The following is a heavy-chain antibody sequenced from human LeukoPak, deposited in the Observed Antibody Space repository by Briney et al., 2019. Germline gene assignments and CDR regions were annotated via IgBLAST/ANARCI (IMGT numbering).Heavy chain of an antibody. V-gene: IGHV3-48*04. CDR3: ARSDDSSGYYYVDAFDI. D-gene: IGHD3-22*01. Sequence: PGGSLRLSCAASGFTVSSYAMSWIRQAPGKGLAWVSHISSSGSTIYYADSVKGRFTISRDNAKNSLYLQMNSLRAEDTAVYYCARSDDSSGYYYVDAFDIWGQGTMVTVSS. CDR1: GFTVSSYA. CDR2: ISSSGSTI. J-gene: IGHJ3*02.